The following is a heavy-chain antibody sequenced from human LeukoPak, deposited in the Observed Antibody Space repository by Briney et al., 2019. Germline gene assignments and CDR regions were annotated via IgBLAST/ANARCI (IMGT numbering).Heavy chain of an antibody. D-gene: IGHD3-10*01. CDR2: IYPGDSDT. J-gene: IGHJ4*02. V-gene: IGHV5-51*01. CDR3: ARGYYYGSGTLGGFDY. CDR1: GYSFTSYW. Sequence: GESLKTSCKGSGYSFTSYWIGWVRQMPGKGLEWMGIIYPGDSDTRYSPSFQGQVTISADKSISTAYLQWSSLKASDTAMYYCARGYYYGSGTLGGFDYWGQGTLVTVSS.